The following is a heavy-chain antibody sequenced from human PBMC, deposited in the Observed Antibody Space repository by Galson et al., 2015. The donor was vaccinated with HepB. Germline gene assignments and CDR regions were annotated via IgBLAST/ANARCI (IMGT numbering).Heavy chain of an antibody. Sequence: SLRLSCAASGFSFRRYSMNWVRQAPGKGLEWVSSISSSSSYTYYADSVKGRFTISRDNAKNSLYLQMNSLRVEDTAVYYCASSTGYYDSSGYYYHSPAEESFDLWGQGTMATVSS. CDR3: ASSTGYYDSSGYYYHSPAEESFDL. J-gene: IGHJ3*01. CDR2: ISSSSSYT. V-gene: IGHV3-21*06. D-gene: IGHD3-22*01. CDR1: GFSFRRYS.